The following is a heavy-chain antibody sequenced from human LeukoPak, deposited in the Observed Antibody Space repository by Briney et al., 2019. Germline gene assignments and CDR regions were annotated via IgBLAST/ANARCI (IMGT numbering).Heavy chain of an antibody. J-gene: IGHJ4*02. CDR1: GFTFSTYS. D-gene: IGHD3-22*01. CDR3: ARGKYYFDSSGYYSDY. V-gene: IGHV3-21*01. Sequence: GGSLRLSCAASGFTFSTYSMNWVRQAPGKGLEWVISINSNSGYIYYADPLKGPFTISSDNSKNSLYLQMNGVRAEDTAVYYCARGKYYFDSSGYYSDYWGQGTLVAVSS. CDR2: INSNSGYI.